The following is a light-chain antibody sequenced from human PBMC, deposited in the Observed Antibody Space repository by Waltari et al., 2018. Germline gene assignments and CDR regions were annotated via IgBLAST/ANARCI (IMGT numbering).Light chain of an antibody. Sequence: EIMLTQSPGTLSLSPGERATLSCRDSQNINKYLAWYQHKPGQAPRLLIYDASSRATGIPDRFSGSGSGTDFSLTISRLEPEDFAVYYCQKYGSLPATFGQGTKVEIK. V-gene: IGKV3-20*01. J-gene: IGKJ1*01. CDR2: DAS. CDR3: QKYGSLPAT. CDR1: QNINKY.